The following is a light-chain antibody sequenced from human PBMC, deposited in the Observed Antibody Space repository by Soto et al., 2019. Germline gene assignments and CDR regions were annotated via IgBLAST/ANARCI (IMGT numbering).Light chain of an antibody. CDR2: DAS. J-gene: IGKJ5*01. Sequence: AIQLTQSPSSLSASVGDRVTVTCRASQGISSALAWYQQKPGKAPKLLIYDASSLESGVPSRFSGSGSGTDFTLTISSLQPEDFATYYCQQFNSYLLTFGQGTRLEIK. V-gene: IGKV1-13*02. CDR1: QGISSA. CDR3: QQFNSYLLT.